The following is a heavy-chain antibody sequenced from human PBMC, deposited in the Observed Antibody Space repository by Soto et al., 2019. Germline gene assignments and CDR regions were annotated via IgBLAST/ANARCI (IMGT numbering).Heavy chain of an antibody. CDR2: IYYSGST. D-gene: IGHD3-3*01. V-gene: IGHV4-30-4*01. J-gene: IGHJ6*02. CDR1: GGSISSGDYY. CDR3: ARVAVDFWSGYYREGPIQNYGMDV. Sequence: SETLSLTCTVSGGSISSGDYYWSWIRQPPGKGLEWIGYIYYSGSTYYNPSLKSRVTISVDTSKNQFSLKLSSVTAADTAVYYCARVAVDFWSGYYREGPIQNYGMDVWGQGTTVTVYS.